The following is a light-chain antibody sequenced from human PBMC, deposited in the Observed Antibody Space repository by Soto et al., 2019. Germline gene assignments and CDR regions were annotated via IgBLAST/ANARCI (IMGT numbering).Light chain of an antibody. CDR1: QSLLYSNGYNY. Sequence: DTVMTQSPLSLPVTPGEPASISCRSSQSLLYSNGYNYWDWYLQKPGQPPQLLIYLGSNRASGVPDRFSGSGSGTDFTLKISRVEAEDVGVYYCMQALQTPLTFGGGTKVEIK. CDR3: MQALQTPLT. CDR2: LGS. V-gene: IGKV2-28*01. J-gene: IGKJ4*01.